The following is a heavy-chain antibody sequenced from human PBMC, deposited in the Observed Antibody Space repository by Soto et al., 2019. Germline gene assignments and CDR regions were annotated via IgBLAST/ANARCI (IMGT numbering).Heavy chain of an antibody. CDR1: GXXFTGFH. D-gene: IGHD1-26*01. Sequence: KGSGXXFTGFHIHWVRQAPGQGLEWMGWINPNGGGRNYAQKFQGWVTMTRDTSISTAYMELSRLKSDDTAVYYCARGSVGPTTDFDYWGQGTLVTVSS. CDR3: ARGSVGPTTDFDY. J-gene: IGHJ4*02. CDR2: INPNGGGR. V-gene: IGHV1-2*04.